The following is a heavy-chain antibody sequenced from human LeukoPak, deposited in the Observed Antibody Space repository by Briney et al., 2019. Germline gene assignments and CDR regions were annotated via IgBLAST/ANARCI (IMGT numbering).Heavy chain of an antibody. CDR3: AKAGVRYSDSSALYAFDF. CDR2: LYYSGST. J-gene: IGHJ3*01. CDR1: GGSISTYS. V-gene: IGHV4-59*04. Sequence: SETLSLTCTVSGGSISTYSWGWIRQPPGKGLEWIGTLYYSGSTYYSASLKSRVTMSGDTSRNQFSLRLSSVNAADTAVYYCAKAGVRYSDSSALYAFDFWGPGTMVTVSS. D-gene: IGHD3-22*01.